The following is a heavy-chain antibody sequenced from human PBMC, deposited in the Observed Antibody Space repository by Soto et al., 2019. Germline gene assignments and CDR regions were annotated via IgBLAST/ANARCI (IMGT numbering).Heavy chain of an antibody. V-gene: IGHV1-69*12. D-gene: IGHD1-26*01. CDR1: GGTFSSYA. J-gene: IGHJ6*02. Sequence: QVQLVQSGAEVKKPGSSVKVSYKASGGTFSSYAISWVRQAPGQGLEWMGGIIPIFGTADYAQQFQGRVMTTADESTSTAYMELSRLRSEDTALYYCASVLVGATYYYGMDVWGQGTTVTVSS. CDR3: ASVLVGATYYYGMDV. CDR2: IIPIFGTA.